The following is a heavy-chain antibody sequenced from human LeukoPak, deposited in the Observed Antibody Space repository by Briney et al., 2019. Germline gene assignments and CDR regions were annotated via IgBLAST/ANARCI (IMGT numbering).Heavy chain of an antibody. V-gene: IGHV4-39*01. CDR1: GGSISSSSYY. J-gene: IGHJ3*02. CDR3: ARNVSRGGPGGAFDI. CDR2: IYYSGST. D-gene: IGHD3-16*01. Sequence: SETLSLTCTVSGGSISSSSYYWGWIRQPPGKGLEWIGSIYYSGSTHYNPSLKSRVTISVDTSRNQFSLELRSATAADSAMYYCARNVSRGGPGGAFDIWGQGTMVTVSS.